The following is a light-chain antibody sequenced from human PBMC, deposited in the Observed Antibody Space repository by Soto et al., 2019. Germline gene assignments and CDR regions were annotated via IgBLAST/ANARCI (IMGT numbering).Light chain of an antibody. CDR2: GAS. CDR3: QQYNNWPPT. Sequence: EIVSTQSPATLSLSPEERATLSHRASQSVNIYLAWYQQKPGQAPRLLIFGASSRATGIPARFSGSGSGTEFTLSIGSLQSEDFAVYYCQQYNNWPPTFGQGTKV. CDR1: QSVNIY. J-gene: IGKJ1*01. V-gene: IGKV3-15*01.